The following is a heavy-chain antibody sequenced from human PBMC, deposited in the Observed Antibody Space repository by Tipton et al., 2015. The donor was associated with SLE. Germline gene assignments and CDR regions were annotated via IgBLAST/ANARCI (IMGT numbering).Heavy chain of an antibody. CDR3: ARPLGSLYSRSWYDVFDI. Sequence: QLVQSGAEVKKPGESLKISCKGSGYSFTSYWIGWVRQMPGKGLEWTGIIYPGDSDTRYSPSFQGQVTISADKSISTAYLQWSSLKASDTAMHYCARPLGSLYSRSWYDVFDIWGQGTMVTVSS. J-gene: IGHJ3*02. V-gene: IGHV5-51*03. D-gene: IGHD6-13*01. CDR1: GYSFTSYW. CDR2: IYPGDSDT.